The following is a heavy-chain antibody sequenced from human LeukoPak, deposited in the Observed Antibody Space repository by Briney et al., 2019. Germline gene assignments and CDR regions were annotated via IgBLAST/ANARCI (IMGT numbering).Heavy chain of an antibody. D-gene: IGHD6-19*01. CDR2: ISSSSSYI. CDR1: GFTFSSYS. J-gene: IGHJ4*02. V-gene: IGHV3-21*04. Sequence: GGSLRLSCAASGFTFSSYSMNWVHQAPGKGLEWVSSISSSSSYIYYADSVKGRFTISRDNSKNTLYLQMNSLRAEDTAVYYCAKRSVAVAGTFDYGGQGTLVTVSS. CDR3: AKRSVAVAGTFDY.